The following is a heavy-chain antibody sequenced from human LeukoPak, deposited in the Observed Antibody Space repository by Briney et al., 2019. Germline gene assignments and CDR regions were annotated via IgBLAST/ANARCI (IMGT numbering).Heavy chain of an antibody. Sequence: GGSLRLSCAASGFIVSSNYMSWVRQAPGKGLEWVANIKQDGSEKYYVDSVKGRFTISRDNAKNSLYLQMNSLRAEDTAVYYCARHRVLRYFDWLSYFDYWGQGTLVTVSS. V-gene: IGHV3-7*01. CDR1: GFIVSSNY. CDR3: ARHRVLRYFDWLSYFDY. CDR2: IKQDGSEK. D-gene: IGHD3-9*01. J-gene: IGHJ4*02.